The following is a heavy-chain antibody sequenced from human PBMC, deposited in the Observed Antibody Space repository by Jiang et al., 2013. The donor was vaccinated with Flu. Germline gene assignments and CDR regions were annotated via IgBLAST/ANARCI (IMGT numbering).Heavy chain of an antibody. Sequence: GAEVKKPGASVKVSCKASGYTFTSYDMNWVRQAAGQGLEWLGWMNPNTGNTGYAQKFKGRITLTRDTSTSTAYMELTGLRSDDTAVYYCARRNYDLWTALAFDIWGQGTMVAVSS. V-gene: IGHV1-8*01. CDR1: GYTFTSYD. CDR2: MNPNTGNT. CDR3: ARRNYDLWTALAFDI. J-gene: IGHJ3*02. D-gene: IGHD3-9*01.